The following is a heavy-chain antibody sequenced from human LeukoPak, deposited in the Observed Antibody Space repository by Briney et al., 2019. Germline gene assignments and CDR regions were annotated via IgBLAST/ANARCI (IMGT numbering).Heavy chain of an antibody. Sequence: SVKLSCKASGYTFTSYGISWVRQAPGQGLEWMGRIIPILGIANYAQKFQGRVTITADKSTSTAYMELSSLRSEDTAVYYCARNYGSGSYYLYSPWGQGTLVTVSS. CDR2: IIPILGIA. J-gene: IGHJ5*02. CDR1: GYTFTSYG. V-gene: IGHV1-69*04. CDR3: ARNYGSGSYYLYSP. D-gene: IGHD3-10*01.